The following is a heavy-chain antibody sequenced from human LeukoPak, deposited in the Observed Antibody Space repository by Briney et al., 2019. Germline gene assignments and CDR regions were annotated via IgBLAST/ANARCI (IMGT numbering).Heavy chain of an antibody. CDR3: ARGLSVLNWNDLSRISGY. D-gene: IGHD1-1*01. V-gene: IGHV7-4-1*02. CDR2: INTNTGNP. CDR1: GYTFTSYA. J-gene: IGHJ4*02. Sequence: ASVEVSCKASGYTFTSYAMNWVRQAPGQGLEWMGWINTNTGNPTNAQGFTGRFVFSLDTSVSTAYLQISSLKAEDTAVYYCARGLSVLNWNDLSRISGYWGQGTLVTVSS.